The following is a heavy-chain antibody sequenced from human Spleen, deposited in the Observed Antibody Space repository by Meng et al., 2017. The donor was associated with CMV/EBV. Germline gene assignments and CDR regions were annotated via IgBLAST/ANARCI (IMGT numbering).Heavy chain of an antibody. Sequence: GESLKISCAASGFTFSNAWMSWVRQAPGKGLEWVGRIKSKTDGGTTDYAAPVKGRFTISRDDSKNTLYLQMNSLKTEDTALYYCATERGGYWGQGTLVTVSS. D-gene: IGHD3-16*01. CDR1: GFTFSNAW. V-gene: IGHV3-15*01. J-gene: IGHJ4*02. CDR2: IKSKTDGGTT. CDR3: ATERGGY.